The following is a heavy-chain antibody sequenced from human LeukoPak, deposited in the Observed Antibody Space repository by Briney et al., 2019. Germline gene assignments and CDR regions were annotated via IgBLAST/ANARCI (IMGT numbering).Heavy chain of an antibody. CDR1: GSTFTSYG. D-gene: IGHD3-22*01. CDR3: AREGDSSGYLYYFDY. Sequence: ASVKLSCTASGSTFTSYGISWVRQAPGPGHEWMGWISAYNGNTNYAQKLQGRVTMTTDTSTSTAYMELRSLRSDDTAVYYCAREGDSSGYLYYFDYWGQGTLVTVSS. CDR2: ISAYNGNT. J-gene: IGHJ4*02. V-gene: IGHV1-18*01.